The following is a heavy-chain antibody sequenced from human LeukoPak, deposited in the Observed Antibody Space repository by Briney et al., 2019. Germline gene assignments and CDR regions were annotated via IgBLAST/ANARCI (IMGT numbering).Heavy chain of an antibody. CDR3: ARDPRDGGDFWSGYYNPAYYFDY. Sequence: PGGSLRLSCAASGFTFSSYAMHWARQAPGKGLEWVAVISYDGSNKYYADSVKGRFTISRDNSKNTLYLQMNSLRAEDTAVYYCARDPRDGGDFWSGYYNPAYYFDYWGQGTLVTVSS. J-gene: IGHJ4*02. CDR2: ISYDGSNK. CDR1: GFTFSSYA. D-gene: IGHD3-3*01. V-gene: IGHV3-30-3*01.